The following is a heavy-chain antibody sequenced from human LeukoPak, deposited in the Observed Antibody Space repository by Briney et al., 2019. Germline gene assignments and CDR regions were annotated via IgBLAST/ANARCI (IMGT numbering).Heavy chain of an antibody. V-gene: IGHV4-30-4*08. CDR1: GGSISSGDYY. CDR2: IYYSGST. J-gene: IGHJ3*02. D-gene: IGHD4-17*01. CDR3: ARGGGDYGDYPAAFDI. Sequence: SETLSLTCTVSGGSISSGDYYWSWIRQLPGKGLEWIGYIYYSGSTYYNPSLKSRVTISVDTSKNQFSLKLSSVTAADTAVYYCARGGGDYGDYPAAFDIWGQGTMVTVS.